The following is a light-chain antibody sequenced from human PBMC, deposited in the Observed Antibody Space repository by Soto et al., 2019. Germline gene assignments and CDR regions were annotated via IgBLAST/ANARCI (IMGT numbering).Light chain of an antibody. CDR3: SSKRTTASLV. CDR2: EVS. CDR1: SSDVGAYNY. Sequence: QSALTHPASVSGSPGQTITISCTGTSSDVGAYNYVSWYQQHPGKAPKLMIYEVSNRPSGVSDRFSGSKSGNTASLTISGRQAADEADYYCSSKRTTASLVFGTGTKVTVL. J-gene: IGLJ1*01. V-gene: IGLV2-14*01.